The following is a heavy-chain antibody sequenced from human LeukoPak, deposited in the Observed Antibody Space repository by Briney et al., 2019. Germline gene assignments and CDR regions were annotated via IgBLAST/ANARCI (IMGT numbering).Heavy chain of an antibody. V-gene: IGHV3-33*01. CDR2: IWYDGSNK. Sequence: PGGSLRLSCAASGFPFSSYGMHWVRQAPGKGLEWVAVIWYDGSNKYYADSVKGRFTISRDNSKNTLYLQMNSLRAEDTAVYYCARDAPADYSSSYFDYWGQGTLVTVSS. D-gene: IGHD6-13*01. CDR1: GFPFSSYG. J-gene: IGHJ4*02. CDR3: ARDAPADYSSSYFDY.